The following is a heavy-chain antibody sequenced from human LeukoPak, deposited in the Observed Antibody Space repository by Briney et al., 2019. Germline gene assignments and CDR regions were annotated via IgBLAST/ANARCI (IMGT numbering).Heavy chain of an antibody. D-gene: IGHD3-10*01. CDR2: TYYRSKWYN. CDR3: ARDEGVRGVIGSYFDY. V-gene: IGHV6-1*01. CDR1: GDSVSSNSAA. Sequence: SQTLSLTCAISGDSVSSNSAAWNWIRQSPSRGLEWLGRTYYRSKWYNDYAVSVKSRITINPDTSKNQFSLQLNSVTPEDTAVYYCARDEGVRGVIGSYFDYWGQGTLVTVSS. J-gene: IGHJ4*02.